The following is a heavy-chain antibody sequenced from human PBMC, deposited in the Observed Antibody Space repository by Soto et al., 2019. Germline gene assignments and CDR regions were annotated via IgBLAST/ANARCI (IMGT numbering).Heavy chain of an antibody. CDR1: GFTLRSQA. CDR3: AKSMTGTTLSPFAY. D-gene: IGHD1-7*01. V-gene: IGHV3-23*01. CDR2: ISGSGGST. Sequence: GGSLRLSCVVSGFTLRSQAMSWVRKAPGKGLQWVSDISGSGGSTFYGDSVKGRFTISRDDSKNTLYLQMNSLRAEDTAVYYCAKSMTGTTLSPFAYWGQGTLVTVSS. J-gene: IGHJ4*02.